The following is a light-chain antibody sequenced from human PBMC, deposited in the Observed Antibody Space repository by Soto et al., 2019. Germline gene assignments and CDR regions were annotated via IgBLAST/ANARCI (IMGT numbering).Light chain of an antibody. V-gene: IGKV1-5*03. Sequence: DIQMTQSPSTLSASEGDRVTISCRASQSVSIWLAWYQQKPGRAPKLLIYKSSILESGVPSRFSGSGSGTEFTLTISSLQPDDFATYYCQQYNAYSARTFGQGTKVDIK. CDR1: QSVSIW. J-gene: IGKJ1*01. CDR3: QQYNAYSART. CDR2: KSS.